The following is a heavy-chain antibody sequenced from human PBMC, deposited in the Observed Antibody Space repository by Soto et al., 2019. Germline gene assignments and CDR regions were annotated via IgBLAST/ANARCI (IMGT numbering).Heavy chain of an antibody. V-gene: IGHV1-18*01. CDR3: ARDGREKPCPPNEAY. J-gene: IGHJ4*02. CDR1: GYTFTSYG. D-gene: IGHD1-1*01. Sequence: QVHLVQSGPEVTKPGASVKVSCTASGYTFTSYGISWVRQAPGQGLEWMGWISAYNGNTNYAQILQGRVTMTTDTSTSTAYMELRSLRSDDTAVYYCARDGREKPCPPNEAYWGQGTLVTVSS. CDR2: ISAYNGNT.